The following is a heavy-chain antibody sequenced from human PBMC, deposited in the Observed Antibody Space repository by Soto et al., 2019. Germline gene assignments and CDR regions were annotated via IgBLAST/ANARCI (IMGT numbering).Heavy chain of an antibody. J-gene: IGHJ6*03. Sequence: GGSLRLSCAASGFTFSNAWMSWVRQAPGKGLEWVGRIKSKTDGGTTDYAAPVKGRFTISRDDSKNTLYLQMNSLKTEDTAVYYCTTDCKTYYDILTGYYSNYYYYMDVWGKGTTVTVS. CDR2: IKSKTDGGTT. CDR3: TTDCKTYYDILTGYYSNYYYYMDV. CDR1: GFTFSNAW. D-gene: IGHD3-9*01. V-gene: IGHV3-15*01.